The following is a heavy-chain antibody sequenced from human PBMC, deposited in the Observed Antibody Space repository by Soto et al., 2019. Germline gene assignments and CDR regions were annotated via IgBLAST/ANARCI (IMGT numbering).Heavy chain of an antibody. Sequence: ASVKVSCKASGDTFTSYGISWVRHAPGQGLEWMGSISAYNGNTNYAQKLKGRVTMTTDTSTSTAYMELRSRRSDDTAVYYCARDAGRWLQLQSYFDYWGQGTLVTVS. CDR2: ISAYNGNT. V-gene: IGHV1-18*01. CDR1: GDTFTSYG. J-gene: IGHJ4*02. D-gene: IGHD3-10*01. CDR3: ARDAGRWLQLQSYFDY.